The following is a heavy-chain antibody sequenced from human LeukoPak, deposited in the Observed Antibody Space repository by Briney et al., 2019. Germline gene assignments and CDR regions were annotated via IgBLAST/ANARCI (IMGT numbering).Heavy chain of an antibody. D-gene: IGHD2-2*01. V-gene: IGHV1-2*02. CDR3: ARDLAEGIVVVPAAMTPLSYYYYMDV. Sequence: ASVKVSCKASGYTFTSYYMHWVRQAPGQGLEWMGWINPNSGGTNYAQKFQGRVTMTRDTSISTAYMELSRLRSDDTAVYYCARDLAEGIVVVPAAMTPLSYYYYMDVWGKGTTVTVSS. CDR1: GYTFTSYY. J-gene: IGHJ6*03. CDR2: INPNSGGT.